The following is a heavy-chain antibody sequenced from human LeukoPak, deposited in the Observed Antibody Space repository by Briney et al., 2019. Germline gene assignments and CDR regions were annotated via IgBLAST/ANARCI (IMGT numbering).Heavy chain of an antibody. J-gene: IGHJ3*02. V-gene: IGHV4-34*01. CDR3: ARELGGGSYDAFDI. D-gene: IGHD1-26*01. Sequence: SEALVLTCAFYDGALSCYYWSWIRHPPGTGVEWIGEINHSGSTDYKPSLKSRVTIPVDTYKNQFSLNLSSVTAGDTAVYFCARELGGGSYDAFDIWGQGTMVTVSS. CDR1: DGALSCYY. CDR2: INHSGST.